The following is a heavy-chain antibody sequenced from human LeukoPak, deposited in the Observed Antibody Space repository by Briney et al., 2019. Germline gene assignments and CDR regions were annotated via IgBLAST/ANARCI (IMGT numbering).Heavy chain of an antibody. CDR3: AKGDPYGSGSYPVDY. CDR2: ISSSSSYT. V-gene: IGHV3-11*05. J-gene: IGHJ4*02. CDR1: GFTFSAYA. D-gene: IGHD3-10*01. Sequence: GGSLRLSCEASGFTFSAYAMTWVRQAPGKGLEWVSYISSSSSYTNYADSVKGRFTISRDNAKNSLYLQMNSLRAEDTAVYYCAKGDPYGSGSYPVDYWGQGTLVTVSS.